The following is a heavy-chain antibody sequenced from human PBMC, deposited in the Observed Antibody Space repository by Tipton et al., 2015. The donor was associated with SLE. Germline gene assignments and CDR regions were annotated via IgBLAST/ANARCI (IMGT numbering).Heavy chain of an antibody. D-gene: IGHD3-3*01. CDR1: GDSISASY. Sequence: LRLSCTVSGDSISASYWSWIRQPPGKGLEWIGNVHYIESSKYNPSLKSRVTISLDTAKNQFSLRVTSVTAADTAVYYCARLYDFWSGFNQFGMDVWGQGATVTVSS. CDR3: ARLYDFWSGFNQFGMDV. CDR2: VHYIESS. J-gene: IGHJ6*02. V-gene: IGHV4-59*08.